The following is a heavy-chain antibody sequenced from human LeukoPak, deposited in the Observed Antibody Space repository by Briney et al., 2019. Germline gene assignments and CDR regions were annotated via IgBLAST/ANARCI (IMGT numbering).Heavy chain of an antibody. D-gene: IGHD3-3*01. J-gene: IGHJ3*02. CDR3: ANLGGSAYYDFRAFDI. CDR1: GGSISSSSYY. V-gene: IGHV4-39*01. CDR2: IFHNGNT. Sequence: SETLSLTCTVSGGSISSSSYYWGWIRQPPGKGLEWIGTIFHNGNTYYNPSLKSRVTISVDTSKNQFSLKLSSVTAADTAVYYCANLGGSAYYDFRAFDIWGQGTMATVSS.